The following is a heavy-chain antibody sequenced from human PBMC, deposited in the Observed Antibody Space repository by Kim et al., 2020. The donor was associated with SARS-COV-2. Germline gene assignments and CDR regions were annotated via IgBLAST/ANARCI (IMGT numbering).Heavy chain of an antibody. D-gene: IGHD2-2*01. Sequence: ASVKVSCKASGYTFTSYGISWVRQAPGQGLEWMGWISAYNGNTNYAQKLQGRVTMTTDTSTSTAYMELRSLRSDDTAVYYCARAKFGVVPAAKYYYGMDVWGQGTTVTVSS. CDR2: ISAYNGNT. V-gene: IGHV1-18*01. CDR3: ARAKFGVVPAAKYYYGMDV. J-gene: IGHJ6*02. CDR1: GYTFTSYG.